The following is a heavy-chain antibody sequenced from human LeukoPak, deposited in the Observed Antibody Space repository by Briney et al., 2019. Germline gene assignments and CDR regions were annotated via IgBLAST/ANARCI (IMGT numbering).Heavy chain of an antibody. CDR3: ARYEVGSSWAQAFDV. D-gene: IGHD6-13*01. CDR1: NDSIKDYY. Sequence: SETLSLTCAVSNDSIKDYYWNWIRQPPGKGPEWIGFVSNSGSTNYNPSHKSRVTISIDTSKRQFSLRLTSVTAADTAVYYCARYEVGSSWAQAFDVWGQGTMVTVSS. CDR2: VSNSGST. J-gene: IGHJ3*01. V-gene: IGHV4-59*01.